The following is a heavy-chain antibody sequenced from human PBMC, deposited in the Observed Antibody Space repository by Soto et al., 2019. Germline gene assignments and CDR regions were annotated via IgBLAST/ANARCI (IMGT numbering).Heavy chain of an antibody. J-gene: IGHJ4*02. D-gene: IGHD5-18*01. V-gene: IGHV1-18*01. CDR3: ARDVGYALIDY. CDR2: INDYNGNT. Sequence: QVQLVQSGAEVKKPGASVKVSCKASGYTFTSYGISWVRQAPGQGLEWMGWINDYNGNTNYAQKLQGRLTRTTDTSTSPAYMELTSLRSDDTAVYYCARDVGYALIDYWGQGTLVTVSS. CDR1: GYTFTSYG.